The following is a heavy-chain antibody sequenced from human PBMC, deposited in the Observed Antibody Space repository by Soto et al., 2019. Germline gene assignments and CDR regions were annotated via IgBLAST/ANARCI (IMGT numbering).Heavy chain of an antibody. V-gene: IGHV1-3*01. CDR3: TYGSGAHLYYYYGMDV. Sequence: ASVKVSCKASGYTFTSYAMHRVRQAPGQRLEWMGWINAGNGNTKYSQKFQGRVTITRDTSASTAYMELSSLRSEDTAVYYCTYGSGAHLYYYYGMDVWGQGTTVTVSS. D-gene: IGHD3-10*01. CDR1: GYTFTSYA. J-gene: IGHJ6*02. CDR2: INAGNGNT.